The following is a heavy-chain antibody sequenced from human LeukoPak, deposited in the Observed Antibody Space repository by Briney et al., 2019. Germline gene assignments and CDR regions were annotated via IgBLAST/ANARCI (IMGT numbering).Heavy chain of an antibody. CDR2: IHHSGST. D-gene: IGHD7-27*01. CDR3: ARDLLGPNPH. Sequence: SETLSLTCAVSGGSISSRNWWTWVRQPPGKGLEWIGEIHHSGSTNYNPSLKSRVTISLDKSKNQFPLNLNSVTAADTAVYYCARDLLGPNPHWGQGTLVIVSS. J-gene: IGHJ1*01. V-gene: IGHV4-4*02. CDR1: GGSISSRNW.